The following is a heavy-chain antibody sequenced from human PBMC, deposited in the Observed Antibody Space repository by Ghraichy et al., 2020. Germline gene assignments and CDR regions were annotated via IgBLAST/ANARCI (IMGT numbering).Heavy chain of an antibody. D-gene: IGHD6-13*01. CDR1: GYTFTSYG. J-gene: IGHJ4*02. Sequence: ASVKVSCKASGYTFTSYGISWMRQAPGQGLEWVGWISGYNGNTNYAQNLQGRVTMTTDTSTSTAYMELRSLRSDDTAVYYCARAALPNIAAAGYPDYWGQGTLVNVSS. V-gene: IGHV1-18*01. CDR3: ARAALPNIAAAGYPDY. CDR2: ISGYNGNT.